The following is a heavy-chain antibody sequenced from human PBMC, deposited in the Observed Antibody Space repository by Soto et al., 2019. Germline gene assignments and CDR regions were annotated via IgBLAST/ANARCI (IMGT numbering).Heavy chain of an antibody. J-gene: IGHJ6*02. D-gene: IGHD3-3*01. CDR2: ISAYNGNT. V-gene: IGHV1-18*04. Sequence: QVQLVQSGAEVKKPGASVKVSCKASGYTFTSYGISWVRQAPGQGLEWMGWISAYNGNTNYAQKLQGRVTMTTDTSTSTAYMELRSLRSDDTAVYYFAREINFRDYHFWSGPIYYHYGMDVWGQGTTVTVSS. CDR1: GYTFTSYG. CDR3: AREINFRDYHFWSGPIYYHYGMDV.